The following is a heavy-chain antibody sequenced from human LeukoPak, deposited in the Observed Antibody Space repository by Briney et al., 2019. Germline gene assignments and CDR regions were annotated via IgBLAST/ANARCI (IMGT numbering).Heavy chain of an antibody. CDR3: ARRTTVVTGVRAFDI. J-gene: IGHJ3*02. CDR1: GGSFSGYY. CDR2: INHSGST. Sequence: SETLSLTCAVYGGSFSGYYRSWIRQPPGKGLEWIGEINHSGSTNYNPSLKSRVTISVDTSKNQFSLKLSSVTAADTAVYYCARRTTVVTGVRAFDIWGQGTMVTVSS. D-gene: IGHD4-17*01. V-gene: IGHV4-34*01.